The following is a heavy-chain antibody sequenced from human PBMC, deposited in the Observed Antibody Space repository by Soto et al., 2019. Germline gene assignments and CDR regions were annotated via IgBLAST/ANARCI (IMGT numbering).Heavy chain of an antibody. V-gene: IGHV5-51*01. CDR3: TRHGTVTYYYYYGMDV. J-gene: IGHJ6*02. Sequence: PGESLKISCKGSGYSFTSYWIGWVRQMPGKGLEWMGIIYPGDSDTRYSPSFQGQVTISADKSISTAYLQWSSLKASDTAMYYCTRHGTVTYYYYYGMDVWGQGTTVTVSS. D-gene: IGHD4-4*01. CDR2: IYPGDSDT. CDR1: GYSFTSYW.